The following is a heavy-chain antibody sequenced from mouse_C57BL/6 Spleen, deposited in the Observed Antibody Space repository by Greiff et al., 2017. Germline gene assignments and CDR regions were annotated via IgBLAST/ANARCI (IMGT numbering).Heavy chain of an antibody. V-gene: IGHV1-26*01. CDR1: GYTFTDYY. CDR2: INPNNGGT. J-gene: IGHJ2*01. CDR3: ARYYGRDYFDY. D-gene: IGHD1-1*01. Sequence: EVQLQQSGPELVKPGASVKISCKASGYTFTDYYMNWVKQSHGKSLEWIGDINPNNGGTSYNQKFKGKATSTVDKSSSTAYMELRSLTSEDSAVYYCARYYGRDYFDYWGQGTTLTVSS.